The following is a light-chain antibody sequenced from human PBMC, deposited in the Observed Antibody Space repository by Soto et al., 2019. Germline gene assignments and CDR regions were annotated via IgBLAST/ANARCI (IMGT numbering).Light chain of an antibody. V-gene: IGLV2-8*01. CDR3: SSYADSISVL. Sequence: QSALTQPPSASGSPGQSVTISCTGTSSDVGAYNYVSWYQQYPGKAPKLMIYEVTKRPSGVPDRFSGSKSGNTASLTVSGLQAEDEADYYCSSYADSISVLFGGGTKVTVL. J-gene: IGLJ3*02. CDR2: EVT. CDR1: SSDVGAYNY.